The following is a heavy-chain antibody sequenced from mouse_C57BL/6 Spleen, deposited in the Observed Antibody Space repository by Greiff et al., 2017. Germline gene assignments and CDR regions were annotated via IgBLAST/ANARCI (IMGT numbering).Heavy chain of an antibody. Sequence: QVHVKQSGAELARPGASVKLSCKASGYTFTSYGISWVKQRTGQGLEWIGEIYPRSGNTYYNEKFKGKATLTADKSSSTAYMELRSLTSEDSAVYFCARPPVVAPGFAYWGQWTLVTVSA. CDR3: ARPPVVAPGFAY. V-gene: IGHV1-81*01. J-gene: IGHJ3*01. CDR1: GYTFTSYG. CDR2: IYPRSGNT. D-gene: IGHD1-1*01.